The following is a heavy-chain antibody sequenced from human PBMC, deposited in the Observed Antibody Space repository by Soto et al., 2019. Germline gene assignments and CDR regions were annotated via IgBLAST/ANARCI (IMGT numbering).Heavy chain of an antibody. CDR3: ARAMDTAMASKDNWFDP. D-gene: IGHD5-18*01. CDR1: GGSISSGGYY. V-gene: IGHV4-61*08. Sequence: SETLSLTCTVSGGSISSGGYYWSWIRQHPGKGLEWIGEINHSGSTNYNPSLKSRVTISVDNAKNTLYLQVNSLRAEDTAVYYCARAMDTAMASKDNWFDPWGQGTLVTVSS. J-gene: IGHJ5*02. CDR2: INHSGST.